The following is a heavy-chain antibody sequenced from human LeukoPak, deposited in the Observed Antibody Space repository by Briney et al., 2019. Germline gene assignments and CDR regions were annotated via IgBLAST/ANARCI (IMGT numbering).Heavy chain of an antibody. V-gene: IGHV4-4*07. CDR1: GGPISSYY. D-gene: IGHD4-17*01. CDR3: ARETDDYGDYGLNY. CDR2: IYTSGST. Sequence: SETLSLTCTVSGGPISSYYWSWIRQPAGKGLEWIGRIYTSGSTNYNPSLKSRVTMSVDTSKNQFSLKLSSVTAADTAVYYCARETDDYGDYGLNYWGQGTLVTVSS. J-gene: IGHJ4*02.